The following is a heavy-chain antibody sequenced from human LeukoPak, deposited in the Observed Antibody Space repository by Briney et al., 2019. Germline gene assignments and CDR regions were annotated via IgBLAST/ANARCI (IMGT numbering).Heavy chain of an antibody. V-gene: IGHV3-15*01. J-gene: IGHJ4*02. CDR3: NTLYRAYEILAGYYSDNFFDY. CDR2: IKSKTDGGTT. CDR1: GFTFSNAC. D-gene: IGHD3-9*01. Sequence: PGESLTLSCALSGFTFSNACMRWVRHAPERGLEWVGRIKSKTDGGTTDYAAPVKGRFSISREELKKSPYLQRSSLKTEDTAVYYSNTLYRAYEILAGYYSDNFFDYWGQGTLVSVSS.